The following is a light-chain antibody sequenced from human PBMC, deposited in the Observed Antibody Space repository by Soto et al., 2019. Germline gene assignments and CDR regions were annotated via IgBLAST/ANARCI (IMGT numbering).Light chain of an antibody. Sequence: DIRIPQSPSTLSASVGDRVTITCRASQSISSWLAWDQQKPEKAPQLMIDKASSLESGVPTRVSGSGSEKEFTLTISSLQTDDFATQYCEQDASYWTFGEGTKVEIK. CDR2: KAS. CDR1: QSISSW. CDR3: EQDASYWT. V-gene: IGKV1-5*03. J-gene: IGKJ1*01.